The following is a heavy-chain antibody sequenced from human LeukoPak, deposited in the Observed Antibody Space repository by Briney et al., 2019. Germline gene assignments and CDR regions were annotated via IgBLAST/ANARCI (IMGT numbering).Heavy chain of an antibody. CDR2: IIPIFGTA. J-gene: IGHJ4*02. V-gene: IGHV1-69*13. Sequence: SVKVTCKASGYTFSSYAISWVRQAPGQGLEWMGGIIPIFGTANYAQKFQGRVTITADESTSTAYMELSSLRSEDTAVYYCARTAGYSSMPFDYWGQGTLVTVSS. D-gene: IGHD6-19*01. CDR1: GYTFSSYA. CDR3: ARTAGYSSMPFDY.